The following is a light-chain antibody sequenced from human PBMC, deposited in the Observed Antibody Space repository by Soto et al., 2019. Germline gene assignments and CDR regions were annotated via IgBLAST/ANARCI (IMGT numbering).Light chain of an antibody. V-gene: IGKV1-12*01. Sequence: DIQLTQSPSSVSASVGDSVTLTCRASQAISTWLAWYQQRPGKAPQLLIFGASSLQSGVPSRFSGRGSGTDFTLTISSLQPEDFATYYCQQTISFPYTFGQGAKLDIK. J-gene: IGKJ2*01. CDR3: QQTISFPYT. CDR1: QAISTW. CDR2: GAS.